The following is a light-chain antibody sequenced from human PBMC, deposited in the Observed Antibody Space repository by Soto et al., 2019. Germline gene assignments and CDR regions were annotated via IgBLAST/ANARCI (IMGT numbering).Light chain of an antibody. Sequence: EVVLNQSPDTLSLSPGERATLSCRATQSVSNVYLGWYQQNPGQAPTLLINFVSTRATGIPDRFSGSGSGTDFTLTIGRLEPEDFAVYYCQQYNIWPRTFGQGTKVAIK. J-gene: IGKJ1*01. V-gene: IGKV3-20*01. CDR3: QQYNIWPRT. CDR2: FVS. CDR1: QSVSNVY.